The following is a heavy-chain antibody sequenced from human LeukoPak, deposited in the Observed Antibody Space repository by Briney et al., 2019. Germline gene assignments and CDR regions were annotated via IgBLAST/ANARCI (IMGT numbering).Heavy chain of an antibody. CDR2: INPNSGGT. CDR3: ARDDGSGSPYFDY. CDR1: GYTFTGYY. V-gene: IGHV1-2*02. Sequence: ASVKVSCKASGYTFTGYYMHWVRQGPGQGLEWVGWINPNSGGTNYAQKFQGRVTMTRDTSISTAYMELSRLRSDDTAVYYCARDDGSGSPYFDYWGQGTLVTVSS. J-gene: IGHJ4*02. D-gene: IGHD3-10*01.